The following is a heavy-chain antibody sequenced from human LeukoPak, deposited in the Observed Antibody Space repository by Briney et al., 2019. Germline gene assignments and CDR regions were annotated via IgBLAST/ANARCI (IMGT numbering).Heavy chain of an antibody. Sequence: SETLSLTCIVSGGSISSYYWSWIRQPAGKGLEWIGRIYRSGSTNYNPSLKSRVTMSVDTSKNHFSLNLSSVTAADTAVYYCARDGRSDTSRALDYWGQGTLVTVSS. CDR2: IYRSGST. D-gene: IGHD2-2*01. CDR3: ARDGRSDTSRALDY. V-gene: IGHV4-4*07. CDR1: GGSISSYY. J-gene: IGHJ4*02.